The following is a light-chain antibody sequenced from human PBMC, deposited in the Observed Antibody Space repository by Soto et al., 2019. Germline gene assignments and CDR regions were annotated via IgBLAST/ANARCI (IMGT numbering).Light chain of an antibody. J-gene: IGKJ1*01. CDR1: RSIGTG. CDR2: ESF. CDR3: QQYGFWPRT. Sequence: EMIVTQSPGILSASLGERTTLSCRASRSIGTGVAWYQQRPGQSPRLLIYESFTRATGIPTRFSGSGSGTEFTLTISSVQSEDFATYYCQQYGFWPRTFGQGTKLEIK. V-gene: IGKV3-15*01.